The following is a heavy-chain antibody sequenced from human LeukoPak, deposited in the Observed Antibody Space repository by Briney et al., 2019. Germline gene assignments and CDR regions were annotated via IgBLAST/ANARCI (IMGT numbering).Heavy chain of an antibody. CDR3: ARFSWGCSTASCYLTN. CDR2: IYYTGTT. V-gene: IGHV4-59*11. CDR1: GGSLSGHY. Sequence: SSETLSLTCTVGGGSLSGHYWGWLRQPPGKGLELVGHIYYTGTTFYNPSLNSRVTITLDTSRNQFSLRLTSVIAADTAVYYCARFSWGCSTASCYLTNWGQGALVTGSS. J-gene: IGHJ4*02. D-gene: IGHD2-2*01.